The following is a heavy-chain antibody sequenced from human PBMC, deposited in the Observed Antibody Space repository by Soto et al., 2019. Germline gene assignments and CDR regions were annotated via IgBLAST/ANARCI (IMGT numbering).Heavy chain of an antibody. D-gene: IGHD6-25*01. CDR1: GVSIGSSDYF. CDR2: TYYTGKS. J-gene: IGHJ6*02. Sequence: KPSETLSLTCSVSGVSIGSSDYFWGWIRQAPGKGPEWIGTTYYTGKSDSNPSLKSRVTVSLDTSKNQVSLNLRSVTAADAAVYYCARHPAATLTSFYGVDVWGPGTTGTVSS. V-gene: IGHV4-39*01. CDR3: ARHPAATLTSFYGVDV.